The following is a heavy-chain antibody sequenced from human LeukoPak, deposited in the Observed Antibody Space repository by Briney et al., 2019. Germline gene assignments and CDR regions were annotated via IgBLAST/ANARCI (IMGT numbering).Heavy chain of an antibody. CDR3: AREGSMTARPFVSIDY. V-gene: IGHV4-4*07. J-gene: IGHJ4*02. CDR2: IHASGST. D-gene: IGHD6-6*01. CDR1: GGSISSYY. Sequence: SETLSLTCTVSGGSISSYYWSWIRQPAGKGLEWIGRIHASGSTDYNPSLESRVTMSVDTSKSQFSLRLSSVTAPDTAVYYCAREGSMTARPFVSIDYWGQGTLVTVSS.